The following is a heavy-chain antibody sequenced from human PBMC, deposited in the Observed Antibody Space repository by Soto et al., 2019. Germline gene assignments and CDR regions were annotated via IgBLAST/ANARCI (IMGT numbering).Heavy chain of an antibody. D-gene: IGHD3-10*01. J-gene: IGHJ6*02. Sequence: GASVKVSCKASGYIFPDYYVHWVRQAPGEGLEWMGRINPNGGGTNYAQKFEGWVTMTTDTSISTAYMELSSLRSEDTAAYYCARGARDYYGSGSYSVISHYYYYYGMDVWGQGTTVTVSS. CDR1: GYIFPDYY. CDR2: INPNGGGT. CDR3: ARGARDYYGSGSYSVISHYYYYYGMDV. V-gene: IGHV1-2*04.